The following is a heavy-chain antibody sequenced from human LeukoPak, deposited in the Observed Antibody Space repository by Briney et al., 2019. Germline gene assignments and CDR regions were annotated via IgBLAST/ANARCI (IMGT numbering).Heavy chain of an antibody. D-gene: IGHD3-22*01. CDR3: ATIKRGSGSPFDY. Sequence: ASVKVSCKASGYTFTSYDINWVRQAPGQGLEWMGWINPNSGGTNYAQKFQGRVTMTRDTSISTAYMELSRLRSDDTAVYYCATIKRGSGSPFDYWGQGTLVTVSS. V-gene: IGHV1-2*02. CDR1: GYTFTSYD. J-gene: IGHJ4*02. CDR2: INPNSGGT.